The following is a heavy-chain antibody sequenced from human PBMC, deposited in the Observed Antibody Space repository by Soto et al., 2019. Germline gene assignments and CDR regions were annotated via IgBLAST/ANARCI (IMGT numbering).Heavy chain of an antibody. D-gene: IGHD3-10*01. CDR1: GYAFINYA. V-gene: IGHV1-18*01. CDR3: ARGWFGEFMYYFDY. CDR2: ISAYNGNT. Sequence: QVQLVQSGAEVKKPGASVKVSCKASGYAFINYAFSWVRQAPGQGLEWMGWISAYNGNTNYAQKLQGRVTMTTDTSTSTAYMGLRGMRVYDSAVYYGARGWFGEFMYYFDYWGQGTLVTVSS. J-gene: IGHJ4*02.